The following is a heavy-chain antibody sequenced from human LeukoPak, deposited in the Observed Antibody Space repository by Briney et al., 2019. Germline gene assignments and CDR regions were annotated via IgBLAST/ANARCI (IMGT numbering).Heavy chain of an antibody. CDR1: GFTFTDYS. CDR2: INQDGSEE. V-gene: IGHV3-7*01. Sequence: GGSLRLSCAASGFTFTDYSMSWVRQAPGTGLEWVGNINQDGSEEFYQDSVKGRFIISRDNAKNSLYLQVNSLRAEDTAVYYCARDRPTMIGVLTRYYYYHMDVWGKGTTVTVSS. D-gene: IGHD3-3*01. CDR3: ARDRPTMIGVLTRYYYYHMDV. J-gene: IGHJ6*03.